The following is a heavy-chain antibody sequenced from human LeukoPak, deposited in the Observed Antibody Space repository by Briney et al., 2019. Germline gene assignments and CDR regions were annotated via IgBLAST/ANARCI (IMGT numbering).Heavy chain of an antibody. V-gene: IGHV1-2*06. CDR3: ASISGWYYFDY. CDR1: GYTFTGYY. CDR2: INPNSGGT. J-gene: IGHJ4*02. Sequence: ASVKVSCKASGYTFTGYYMHWVRQAPGQGLEWMGRINPNSGGTNYAQKFQGRVTMTRDTSISTAYMELSRLSSDDPAVYYCASISGWYYFDYWGQGTLVTVSS. D-gene: IGHD6-19*01.